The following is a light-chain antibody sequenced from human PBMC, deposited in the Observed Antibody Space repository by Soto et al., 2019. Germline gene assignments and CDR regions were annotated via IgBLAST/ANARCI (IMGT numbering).Light chain of an antibody. Sequence: EIVLTQSPGTLSLSPGERATLSCRASQSVNSNYLAWYQQKPGQVPRPLIYGASIRAAGVPDRLSGSGSGTDITLTSSRLEPEDYAVYYWQQYGTSPHTFGQGTKLEIK. CDR1: QSVNSNY. V-gene: IGKV3-20*01. CDR2: GAS. J-gene: IGKJ2*01. CDR3: QQYGTSPHT.